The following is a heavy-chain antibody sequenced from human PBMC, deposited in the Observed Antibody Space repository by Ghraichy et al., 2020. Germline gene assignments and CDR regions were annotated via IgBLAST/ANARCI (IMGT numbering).Heavy chain of an antibody. V-gene: IGHV3-23*01. CDR3: ASRIAASGTIRWFDP. J-gene: IGHJ5*02. D-gene: IGHD6-13*01. CDR1: GFSFSTYA. CDR2: ISGSGDST. Sequence: GGSLRLSCAASGFSFSTYAMSWVRQAPGKGLEWVSGISGSGDSTYYANSVKCRFSISRDNSKNTLYLQMNSLRVEDTAVYYCASRIAASGTIRWFDPWGQGTLVTVSS.